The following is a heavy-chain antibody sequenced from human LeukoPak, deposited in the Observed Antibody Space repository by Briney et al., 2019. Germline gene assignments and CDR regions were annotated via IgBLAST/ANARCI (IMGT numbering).Heavy chain of an antibody. J-gene: IGHJ4*02. D-gene: IGHD5-18*01. CDR2: MYYSGST. Sequence: SETLSLTCTVSGGSISSSIYYWDWIRQPPGKGLEWFGSMYYSGSTYYNPSLKSRVTISADTSKNQFSLNLSSVTAADTAVYYCARREGATGHNYGYFFWGQGTLVTVSS. CDR1: GGSISSSIYY. V-gene: IGHV4-39*01. CDR3: ARREGATGHNYGYFF.